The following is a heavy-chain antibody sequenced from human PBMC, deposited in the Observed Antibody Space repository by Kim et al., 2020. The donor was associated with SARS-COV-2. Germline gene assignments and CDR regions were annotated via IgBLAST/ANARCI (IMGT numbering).Heavy chain of an antibody. D-gene: IGHD1-26*01. CDR3: ARMSYSGSYPDY. Sequence: NADSVKGRFTISRDNSKNTLYLQMNSLRAEDTAVYYCARMSYSGSYPDYWGQGTLVTVSS. J-gene: IGHJ4*02. V-gene: IGHV3-33*01.